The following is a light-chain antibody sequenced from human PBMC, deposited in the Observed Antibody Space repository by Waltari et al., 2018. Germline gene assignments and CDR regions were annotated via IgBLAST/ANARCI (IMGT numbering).Light chain of an antibody. Sequence: QSVLTQPPSASGTPGQRVTISCSGSSSNIGSNYVYWYQQLPGTAPKLLIYRNNQRPSGVPDRFSGSNSGTSASLAISGPRSEDEADYYCAAWDDSLSGSWVFGGGTKLTVL. CDR1: SSNIGSNY. J-gene: IGLJ3*02. CDR3: AAWDDSLSGSWV. V-gene: IGLV1-47*01. CDR2: RNN.